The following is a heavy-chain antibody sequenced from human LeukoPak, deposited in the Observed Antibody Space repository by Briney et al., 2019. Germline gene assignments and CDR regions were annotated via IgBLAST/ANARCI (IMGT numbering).Heavy chain of an antibody. D-gene: IGHD7-27*01. CDR3: ANEILGYDAFDI. CDR1: GFTFSSYN. J-gene: IGHJ3*02. CDR2: ISSRSSYI. Sequence: PGGSLRLSCAASGFTFSSYNMNWVRQAPGKGLKWVSSISSRSSYINYADSVKGRFTISRDNAKNSLFLQMNTLRAEDTAVYYCANEILGYDAFDIWGQGTMVTVSS. V-gene: IGHV3-21*01.